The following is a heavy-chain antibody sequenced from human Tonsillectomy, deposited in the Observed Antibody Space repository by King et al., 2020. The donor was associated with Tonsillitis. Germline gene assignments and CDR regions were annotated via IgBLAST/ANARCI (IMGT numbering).Heavy chain of an antibody. V-gene: IGHV3-9*01. CDR1: GFNFDDYA. Sequence: VQLVESGGGLIQPGRSLRLSCAASGFNFDDYAMHWVRQAPGKGLEWVSGISWNSDGIGYADSVKGRFTISRDNAKNSLYLQMNSLRAEDTALYYCAKASTSSDYYYYMDVWGKGTTVTVSS. CDR2: ISWNSDGI. D-gene: IGHD6-6*01. CDR3: AKASTSSDYYYYMDV. J-gene: IGHJ6*03.